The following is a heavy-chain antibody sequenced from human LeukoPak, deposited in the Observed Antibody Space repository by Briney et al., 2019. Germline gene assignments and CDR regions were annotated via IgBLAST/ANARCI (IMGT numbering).Heavy chain of an antibody. CDR2: IYYSGST. Sequence: SETLSLTCTVSGGSVSSSSYHWDWIRQPPGKGLEWIVSIYYSGSTYYNPSLKNRVTISVDTSKNQFSLKLSSVTAADTAVYYCARVGSDWNDVRYNWFDPWDQGTLVTVSS. CDR1: GGSVSSSSYH. CDR3: ARVGSDWNDVRYNWFDP. V-gene: IGHV4-39*07. D-gene: IGHD1-1*01. J-gene: IGHJ5*02.